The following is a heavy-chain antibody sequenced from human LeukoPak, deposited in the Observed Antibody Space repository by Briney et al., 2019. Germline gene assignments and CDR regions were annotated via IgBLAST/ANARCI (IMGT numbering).Heavy chain of an antibody. D-gene: IGHD2-2*01. CDR3: ARDQIVVVPAATHYYMDV. J-gene: IGHJ6*03. CDR1: GYTFTGYY. V-gene: IGHV1-2*02. Sequence: ASVKVSCKASGYTFTGYYMHWVRQAPGQGLEWMGWINPNSGGTNYAQKFQGRVTMTRDTSISTAYMELSRLRSDDTAVYYCARDQIVVVPAATHYYMDVWGKGTTVTVSS. CDR2: INPNSGGT.